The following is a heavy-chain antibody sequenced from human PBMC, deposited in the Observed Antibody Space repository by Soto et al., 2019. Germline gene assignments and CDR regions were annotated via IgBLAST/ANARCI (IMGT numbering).Heavy chain of an antibody. CDR1: GFTFSSYG. CDR3: AKDVYRVVVAAKGMDV. V-gene: IGHV3-30*18. CDR2: ISYDGSNK. Sequence: PGGSLRLSCASSGFTFSSYGMHCFRQAAGKGLEWVAVISYDGSNKYYADSVKGRFTISRDNSKNTLYLQMNSLRAEDTAVYYCAKDVYRVVVAAKGMDVWGQGTTVTVSS. D-gene: IGHD2-15*01. J-gene: IGHJ6*02.